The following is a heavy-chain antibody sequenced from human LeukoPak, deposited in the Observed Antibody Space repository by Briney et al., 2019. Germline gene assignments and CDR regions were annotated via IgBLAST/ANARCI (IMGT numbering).Heavy chain of an antibody. J-gene: IGHJ4*02. CDR1: GFTFSSYG. CDR2: IRYDGGNK. D-gene: IGHD2-21*01. Sequence: GGSLRLCCAASGFTFSSYGMHWVRQAPGKGLEWVAFIRYDGGNKYYADSVKGRFTISRDNSKNTLYLQMNSLRAEDTAVYYCAKVYLSQSPFDYWGQGTLVTVSS. CDR3: AKVYLSQSPFDY. V-gene: IGHV3-30*02.